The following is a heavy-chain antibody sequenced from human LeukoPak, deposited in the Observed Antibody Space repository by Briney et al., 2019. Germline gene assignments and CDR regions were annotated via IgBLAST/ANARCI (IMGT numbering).Heavy chain of an antibody. Sequence: GGSLRLSCAASGFTFSSYAMSWVRQAPGKGLEWVSAISGSGGSTYYPDSVKGRFTISRDNSKNTLYLQMNSLRAEDTAVYYCAKDITIFGVVITAGWFDPWGQGTLVTVSS. V-gene: IGHV3-23*01. J-gene: IGHJ5*02. CDR1: GFTFSSYA. CDR3: AKDITIFGVVITAGWFDP. CDR2: ISGSGGST. D-gene: IGHD3-3*01.